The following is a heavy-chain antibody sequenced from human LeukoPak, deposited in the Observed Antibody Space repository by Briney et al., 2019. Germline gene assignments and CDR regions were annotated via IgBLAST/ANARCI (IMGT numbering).Heavy chain of an antibody. CDR2: ISDSGGRT. D-gene: IGHD3-22*01. V-gene: IGHV3-23*01. J-gene: IGHJ4*02. CDR3: AKRGVVIRVILVGFHKEAYYFDS. Sequence: GGSLRLSCAVSGITLSNYGMSWVRQAPGKGLEWVAGISDSGGRTNYADFVKGRFTISRDNPKNTLYLQMNTLRAEDTAVYFCAKRGVVIRVILVGFHKEAYYFDSWGQGALVTVSS. CDR1: GITLSNYG.